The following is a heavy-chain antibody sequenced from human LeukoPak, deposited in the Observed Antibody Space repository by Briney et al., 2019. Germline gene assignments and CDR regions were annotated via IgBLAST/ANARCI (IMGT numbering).Heavy chain of an antibody. CDR1: GFTFTSYA. CDR2: ISGSGGST. V-gene: IGHV3-23*01. J-gene: IGHJ4*02. D-gene: IGHD1-26*01. Sequence: GGSLRLSCAASGFTFTSYAMSWVRQAPGKGLEWVSAISGSGGSTYYADSVKGRFTISRDNSKNTLYLQMNSLRAEDTAVYYCAKDREKRGSSNFDYWGQGTLVTVSS. CDR3: AKDREKRGSSNFDY.